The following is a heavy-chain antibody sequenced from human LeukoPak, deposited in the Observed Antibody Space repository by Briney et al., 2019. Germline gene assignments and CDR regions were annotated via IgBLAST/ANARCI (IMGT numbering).Heavy chain of an antibody. CDR2: IYPGDSDT. D-gene: IGHD3-16*01. V-gene: IGHV5-51*01. CDR3: ASPLIGGGAFDI. CDR1: GYRFNSYW. Sequence: GESLKISCKGSGYRFNSYWIGWVRQMPGKGLVWMGIIYPGDSDTRYSPSFQGQITISADKSVSTAYLQWSGLKASDTAIYYCASPLIGGGAFDIWGQGTMVTVSS. J-gene: IGHJ3*02.